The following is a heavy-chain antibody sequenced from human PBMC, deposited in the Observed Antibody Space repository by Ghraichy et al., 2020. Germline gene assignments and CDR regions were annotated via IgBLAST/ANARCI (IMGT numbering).Heavy chain of an antibody. D-gene: IGHD1-26*01. CDR2: IYHSGST. Sequence: SETLSLTCAVSGGSISSSNWWSWVRQPPGKGLEWIWEIYHSGSTNYNPSLKSRVTISVDKSKNQFSLKLSSVTAADTAVYYCARGGGSYYGSAFDIWGQGTMVTVSS. CDR3: ARGGGSYYGSAFDI. V-gene: IGHV4-4*02. CDR1: GGSISSSNW. J-gene: IGHJ3*02.